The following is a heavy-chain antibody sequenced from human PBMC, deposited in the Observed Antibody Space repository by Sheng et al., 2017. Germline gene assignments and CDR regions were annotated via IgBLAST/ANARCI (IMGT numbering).Heavy chain of an antibody. CDR1: GFTFSSYA. CDR2: ISYDGSNK. CDR3: ASLKREPRD. D-gene: IGHD6-6*01. V-gene: IGHV3-30*04. J-gene: IGHJ4*02. Sequence: QVQLVESGGGVVQPGRSLRLSCAASGFTFSSYAMHWVRQAPGKGLEWVAVISYDGSNKYYADSVKGRFTISRDNSKNTLYLQMNSLRAEDTAVYYCASLKREPRDWGQGTLVTVSS.